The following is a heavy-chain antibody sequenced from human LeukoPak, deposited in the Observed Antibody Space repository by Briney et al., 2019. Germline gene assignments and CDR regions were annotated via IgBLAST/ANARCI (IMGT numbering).Heavy chain of an antibody. CDR2: ISGSGGST. CDR3: AKSMFIDYSNIWPLDY. V-gene: IGHV3-23*01. D-gene: IGHD6-13*01. J-gene: IGHJ4*02. Sequence: GGSLRLSCAASGFTFSSYAMSWVRQAPGKGLEWVSAISGSGGSTYYADSVKGRFIISRDNPKNTLYLQMNSLRAEDTAVYYCAKSMFIDYSNIWPLDYWGQGTLVSVSS. CDR1: GFTFSSYA.